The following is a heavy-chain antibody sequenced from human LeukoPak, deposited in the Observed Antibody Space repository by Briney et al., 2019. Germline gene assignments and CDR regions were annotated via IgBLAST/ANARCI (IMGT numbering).Heavy chain of an antibody. CDR3: ARGEQLVSYYYYMDV. CDR2: IKQDGSEK. J-gene: IGHJ6*03. D-gene: IGHD6-6*01. Sequence: GGSLRLSCAASGFTFSSYWMSWVRQAPGKGLEWVANIKQDGSEKYYVDSVKGRFTISRDNAKNSLYLQMNSLRAEDTAVYYCARGEQLVSYYYYMDVWGKGTTVTVSS. V-gene: IGHV3-7*03. CDR1: GFTFSSYW.